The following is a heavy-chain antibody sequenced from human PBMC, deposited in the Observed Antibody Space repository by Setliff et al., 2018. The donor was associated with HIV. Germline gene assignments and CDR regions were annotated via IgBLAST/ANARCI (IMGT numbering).Heavy chain of an antibody. D-gene: IGHD1-26*01. CDR2: INSDGSST. CDR1: GFTFSSYW. V-gene: IGHV3-74*01. J-gene: IGHJ3*02. CDR3: IRKGEGASAFDI. Sequence: PGGSLRLSCAASGFTFSSYWMFWVRQAPGKGLVWVSRINSDGSSTSYADSVKGRFTISRDNAKNTLYLQMNSLRADDTAVYYCIRKGEGASAFDIWGQGTMVNVSS.